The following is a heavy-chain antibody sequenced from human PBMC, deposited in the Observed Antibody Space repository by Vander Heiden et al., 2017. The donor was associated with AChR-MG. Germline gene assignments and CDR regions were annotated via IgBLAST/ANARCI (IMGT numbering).Heavy chain of an antibody. CDR1: GFTFSSYS. Sequence: EVQLVESGGGLVKPGGSLRLSCAASGFTFSSYSMNWVRQAPGKGLEWVSSISSSSSYIYYADSVNGRFTISRDNAKNSLYLQMNSLRAEDTAVYYCARGYCSSTSCYGYYYYGMDVWGQGTTVTVSS. J-gene: IGHJ6*02. CDR3: ARGYCSSTSCYGYYYYGMDV. V-gene: IGHV3-21*01. D-gene: IGHD2-2*01. CDR2: ISSSSSYI.